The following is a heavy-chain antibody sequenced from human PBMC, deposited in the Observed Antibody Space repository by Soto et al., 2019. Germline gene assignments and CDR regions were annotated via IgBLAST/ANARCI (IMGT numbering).Heavy chain of an antibody. Sequence: SETLSLTCAVSGGSISSGGYSWSWIRQPPGKGLEWIGYIYHSGSTYYNPSLKSRVTISVDRSKNQFSLKLSSVTAADTAVYYCARGVRGYYPYYFDYWGQG. D-gene: IGHD3-10*01. V-gene: IGHV4-30-2*01. J-gene: IGHJ4*02. CDR1: GGSISSGGYS. CDR3: ARGVRGYYPYYFDY. CDR2: IYHSGST.